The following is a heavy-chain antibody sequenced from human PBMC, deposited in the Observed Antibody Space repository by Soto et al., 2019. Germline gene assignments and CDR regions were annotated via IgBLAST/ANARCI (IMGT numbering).Heavy chain of an antibody. V-gene: IGHV4-59*01. CDR1: GGSIISYY. J-gene: IGHJ4*02. Sequence: LSLTCSVSGGSIISYYLSWIRQPPGKGLEWIGYIFYSRSTNYNPSLKSRVTMSIDTSKNQFSLKLSSVTAADTAVYYCARVTINVSTYYFDYWGQGTLVTVSS. CDR2: IFYSRST. CDR3: ARVTINVSTYYFDY.